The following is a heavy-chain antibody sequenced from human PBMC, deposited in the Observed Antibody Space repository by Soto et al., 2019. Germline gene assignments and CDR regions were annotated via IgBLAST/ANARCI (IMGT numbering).Heavy chain of an antibody. CDR3: ASVDYGDEVYDY. D-gene: IGHD4-17*01. J-gene: IGHJ4*02. Sequence: QVQLVESGGGVVQPGRSLRLACAASGFTFSTYPMHWVRQAPGKGLEWVAIILYDGSTEYYADSVKVRFTISRDNSEKTLYLQMNSLRPEDTAVYYCASVDYGDEVYDYWGQGTLVTVSS. CDR1: GFTFSTYP. CDR2: ILYDGSTE. V-gene: IGHV3-30-3*01.